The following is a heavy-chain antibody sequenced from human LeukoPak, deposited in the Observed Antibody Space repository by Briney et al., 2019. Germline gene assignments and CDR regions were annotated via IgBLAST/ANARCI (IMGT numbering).Heavy chain of an antibody. Sequence: PSETLSLTCTVSGGSISSSSYYWGWIRQPPGKGLEWIGSIYYSGSTYYNPSLKSRVTISVDTSKNQFSLKLSSVTAADTAVYYCARGGSKVGAHPEGPHYYYYYMDVWGKGTTVAISS. CDR3: ARGGSKVGAHPEGPHYYYYYMDV. CDR2: IYYSGST. V-gene: IGHV4-39*01. J-gene: IGHJ6*03. CDR1: GGSISSSSYY. D-gene: IGHD1-26*01.